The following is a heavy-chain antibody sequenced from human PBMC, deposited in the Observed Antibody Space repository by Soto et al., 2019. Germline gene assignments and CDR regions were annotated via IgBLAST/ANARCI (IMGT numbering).Heavy chain of an antibody. J-gene: IGHJ6*02. CDR3: ARVGSSVHSGGCSYYYGLGV. D-gene: IGHD6-19*01. V-gene: IGHV4-61*01. CDR2: IYYSGST. CDR1: GDSVGNGPYY. Sequence: QVRLQESGPGLVKPSETLSLSCLVSGDSVGNGPYYWSWIRQAPGEGLEWIAYIYYSGSTNVNPSLESRVNTSIDMSKYQCFLELRSVTAADAAVYFCARVGSSVHSGGCSYYYGLGVGGQGTTVAISS.